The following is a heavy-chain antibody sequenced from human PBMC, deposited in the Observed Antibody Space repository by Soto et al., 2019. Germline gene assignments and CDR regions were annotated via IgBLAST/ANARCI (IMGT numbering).Heavy chain of an antibody. J-gene: IGHJ6*03. D-gene: IGHD6-13*01. V-gene: IGHV4-59*08. CDR2: IYYSGST. CDR3: ASGYSSSYYYYYMDV. CDR1: GGSISSYY. Sequence: PSETLSLTCTVSGGSISSYYWSWIRQPPGKGLEWIGYIYYSGSTNYNPSLKSRVTISVDTSKNQFSLKLSSVTAADTAVYYCASGYSSSYYYYYMDVWGKGTTVTVSS.